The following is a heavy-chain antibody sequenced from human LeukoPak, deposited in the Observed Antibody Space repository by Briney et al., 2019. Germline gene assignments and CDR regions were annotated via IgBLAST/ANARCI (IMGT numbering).Heavy chain of an antibody. Sequence: GASVKVSCKVSGYTLTELSMHWVRQAPGKGLEWMGGFDPEDGETIYAQKFQGRVTMTEDTSTDTAYMELSSLRSEDTAVYYRATDDGQQQLVRHYWGQGTLVTVSS. CDR1: GYTLTELS. J-gene: IGHJ4*02. V-gene: IGHV1-24*01. D-gene: IGHD6-13*01. CDR3: ATDDGQQQLVRHY. CDR2: FDPEDGET.